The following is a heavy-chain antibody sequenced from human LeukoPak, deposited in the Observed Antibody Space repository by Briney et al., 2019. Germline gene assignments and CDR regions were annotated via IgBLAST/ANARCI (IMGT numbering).Heavy chain of an antibody. Sequence: GGSLRLSCAASGFTFSTYYMSWVRQAPGKGLEWVSGIYGGGNSYYAESVTGRFTISRDNSRNTLHLQMNSLRGEDTAVYYCARELTVGATVDYWGQGTLVTVSS. V-gene: IGHV3-66*02. CDR1: GFTFSTYY. CDR2: IYGGGNS. J-gene: IGHJ4*02. CDR3: ARELTVGATVDY. D-gene: IGHD1-26*01.